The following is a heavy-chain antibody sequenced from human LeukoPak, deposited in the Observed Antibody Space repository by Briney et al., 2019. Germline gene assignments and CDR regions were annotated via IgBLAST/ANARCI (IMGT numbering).Heavy chain of an antibody. CDR1: GFTFSSFS. J-gene: IGHJ4*02. V-gene: IGHV3-64*01. CDR2: ISSNGGST. D-gene: IGHD3-10*01. CDR3: AREYYGGYVDY. Sequence: GGSLRLSCAASGFTFSSFSMHWVRQAPGKGLESVSAISSNGGSTYYANSVKGRFTISRDNSKNTLYLQMGSLRAEDMAVYYCAREYYGGYVDYWGQGTLATVSS.